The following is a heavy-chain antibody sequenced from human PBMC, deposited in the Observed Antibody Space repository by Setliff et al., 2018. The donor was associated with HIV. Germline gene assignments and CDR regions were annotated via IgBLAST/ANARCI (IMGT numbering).Heavy chain of an antibody. CDR2: IIHSGST. D-gene: IGHD3-3*01. J-gene: IGHJ3*01. V-gene: IGHV4-34*01. CDR3: ARGPLVTDFWSGIGTFDV. Sequence: SETLSLTCAAYGASFSHYYWNWIRQPPGKGLEWIGEIIHSGSTNYNPSLKSRVTISVDMSRNQFSLKLSSVTAADTAIYYCARGPLVTDFWSGIGTFDVWGQGTMVTVSS. CDR1: GASFSHYY.